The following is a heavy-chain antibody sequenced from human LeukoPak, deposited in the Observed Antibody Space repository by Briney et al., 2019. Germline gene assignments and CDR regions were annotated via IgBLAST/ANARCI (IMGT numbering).Heavy chain of an antibody. CDR3: ARAIAVASGFDAFDI. J-gene: IGHJ3*02. D-gene: IGHD6-19*01. V-gene: IGHV4-59*08. CDR1: GGSISNYY. CDR2: ISYSGSA. Sequence: SETLSLTCTVSGGSISNYYWSWIRQPPGKGLEWIGHISYSGSANYNPSLKSRVTISVDTSKNQFSLKLSSVTAADTAVYYCARAIAVASGFDAFDIWGQGTMVTVSS.